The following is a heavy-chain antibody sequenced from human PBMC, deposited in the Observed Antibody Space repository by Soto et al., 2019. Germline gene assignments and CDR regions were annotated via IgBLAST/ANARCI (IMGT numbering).Heavy chain of an antibody. CDR3: ARLWGWFGDY. Sequence: QVQLQESGPGLVKPSETLSLTCTVPGGSISSYYWSWIRQPPGKGLEWIGYIYYSGSTNYNPSLKSRVTISVDTSKNQFSLKLSSVTAADTAVYYCARLWGWFGDYWGQGTLVTVSS. CDR2: IYYSGST. V-gene: IGHV4-59*08. CDR1: GGSISSYY. D-gene: IGHD3-10*01. J-gene: IGHJ4*02.